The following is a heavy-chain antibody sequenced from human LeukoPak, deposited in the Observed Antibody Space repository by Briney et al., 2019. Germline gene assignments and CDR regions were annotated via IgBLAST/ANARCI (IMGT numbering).Heavy chain of an antibody. J-gene: IGHJ4*02. CDR2: ISYDGSNK. CDR3: ARGPPNWGYDY. D-gene: IGHD7-27*01. V-gene: IGHV3-30*03. CDR1: GFTFSSYG. Sequence: GSLRLSCAASGFTFSSYGMHWVRQAPGKGLEWVAVISYDGSNKYYADSVKGRFTISRDNSKNTLYLQMNSLRAEDTAVYYCARGPPNWGYDYWGPGTLVTVSS.